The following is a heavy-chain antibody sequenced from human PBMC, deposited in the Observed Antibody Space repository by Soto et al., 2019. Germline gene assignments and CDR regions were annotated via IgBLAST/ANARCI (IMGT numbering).Heavy chain of an antibody. CDR1: GFTFSSYW. CDR3: ARGHTVTTNYYYYGMDV. CDR2: IKQDGSEK. V-gene: IGHV3-7*05. D-gene: IGHD4-4*01. J-gene: IGHJ6*02. Sequence: GGSLRLSCAASGFTFSSYWMSWVRQAPGKGLEWVANIKQDGSEKYYVDSVKGRFTISRDNAKNSLYLQMNSLRAEDTAVYYCARGHTVTTNYYYYGMDVWGQGTTVTVSS.